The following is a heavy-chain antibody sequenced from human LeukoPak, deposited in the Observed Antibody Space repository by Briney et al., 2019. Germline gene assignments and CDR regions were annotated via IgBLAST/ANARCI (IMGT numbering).Heavy chain of an antibody. CDR2: INHSGST. Sequence: PSETLSLTCAVYGGSFSGYYWSWIRQPPGMGLEWIGEINHSGSTNYNPSLKSRVTISVDTSKNQFSLKLSSVTAADTAVYYCARRSKTYYDFWSGRDYWGQGTLVTVSS. D-gene: IGHD3-3*01. J-gene: IGHJ4*02. CDR1: GGSFSGYY. CDR3: ARRSKTYYDFWSGRDY. V-gene: IGHV4-34*01.